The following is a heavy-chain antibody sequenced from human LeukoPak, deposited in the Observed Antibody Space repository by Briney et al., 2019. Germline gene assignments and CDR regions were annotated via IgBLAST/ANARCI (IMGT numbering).Heavy chain of an antibody. J-gene: IGHJ6*03. CDR2: IYYSGST. V-gene: IGHV4-59*11. CDR1: GGSISSHY. CDR3: ARSPYYDILTGYYYYYYYMDV. D-gene: IGHD3-9*01. Sequence: SETLSLTCTVSGGSISSHYWSWIRQPPGKGLEWIGYIYYSGSTNYNPSLKSRVTISVDTSKNQFSLKLSSVTAADTAVYYCARSPYYDILTGYYYYYYYMDVWGKGTTVTVSS.